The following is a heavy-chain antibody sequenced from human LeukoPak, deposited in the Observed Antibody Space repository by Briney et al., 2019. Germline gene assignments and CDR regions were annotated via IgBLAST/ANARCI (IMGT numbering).Heavy chain of an antibody. J-gene: IGHJ4*02. CDR1: ADSVSSDSAA. CDR3: ARGGIVGAEYFDY. V-gene: IGHV6-1*01. D-gene: IGHD1-26*01. Sequence: SQTLSLTCAISADSVSSDSAAWNWIRQSPSRGLEWLGKTYYRSKWYNDSSVSVKGRITINPDTSKNQFSLQLNSVTPEDTAIYYCARGGIVGAEYFDYWGQGTLVTVSS. CDR2: TYYRSKWYN.